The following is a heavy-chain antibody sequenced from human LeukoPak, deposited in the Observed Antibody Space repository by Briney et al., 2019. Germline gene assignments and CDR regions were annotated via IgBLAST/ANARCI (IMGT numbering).Heavy chain of an antibody. Sequence: GGSLRLSCVVSAFTFSDYHMNWVRQAPGKGLEWVSSISTSNSYIYYADSLTGRFTISRDNAKNSLYLQMNSLRAEDTALYYCAKDMYSSGWYGFDYWGQGTLVTVSS. CDR3: AKDMYSSGWYGFDY. V-gene: IGHV3-21*04. D-gene: IGHD6-19*01. CDR1: AFTFSDYH. CDR2: ISTSNSYI. J-gene: IGHJ4*02.